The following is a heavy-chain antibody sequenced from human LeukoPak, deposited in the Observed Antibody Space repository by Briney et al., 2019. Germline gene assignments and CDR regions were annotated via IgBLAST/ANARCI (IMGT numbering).Heavy chain of an antibody. D-gene: IGHD3-9*01. V-gene: IGHV4-39*01. CDR3: TRLSKGRYFDYIFDY. CDR2: VYCTGST. J-gene: IGHJ4*02. CDR1: GASVSGSDSN. Sequence: SETLSLSCTVSGASVSGSDSNWGWVRQAPGKGLEWIGNVYCTGSTAYNPSLKSRVTMSVDTSKNQFSLKMTPVTAADTAVYYCTRLSKGRYFDYIFDYWGQGTLVTVSS.